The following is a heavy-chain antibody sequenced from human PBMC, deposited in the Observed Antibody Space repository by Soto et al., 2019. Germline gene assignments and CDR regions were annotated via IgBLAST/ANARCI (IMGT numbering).Heavy chain of an antibody. CDR3: ATAQGLGRYPGNPPKCYYGMDV. CDR1: GYSFTSYW. Sequence: PGESLKISCKGSGYSFTSYWIGSVRQMPGKTLEWMGIIYPGDSDTRYSTYFQGQVTLSAEKSISTAYLQWSSLKASDTATYYYATAQGLGRYPGNPPKCYYGMDVCGEGTMVTVSS. J-gene: IGHJ6*02. V-gene: IGHV5-51*01. D-gene: IGHD3-16*01. CDR2: IYPGDSDT.